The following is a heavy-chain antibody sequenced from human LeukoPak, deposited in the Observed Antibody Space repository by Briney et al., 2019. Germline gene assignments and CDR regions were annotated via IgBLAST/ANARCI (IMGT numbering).Heavy chain of an antibody. J-gene: IGHJ3*02. CDR1: GFTVSSNY. CDR2: IYSGGST. Sequence: GGSLRLSCAASGFTVSSNYMSWVRQAPGKGLQWVSVIYSGGSTYYADSVKGRFTISRDSSKNTLYLQMNSLRAEDTAVYYCARDLGPPAFDIWGQGTMVTVSS. CDR3: ARDLGPPAFDI. V-gene: IGHV3-53*01.